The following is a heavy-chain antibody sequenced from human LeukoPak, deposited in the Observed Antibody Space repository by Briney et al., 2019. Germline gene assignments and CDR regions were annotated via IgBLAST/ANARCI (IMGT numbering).Heavy chain of an antibody. V-gene: IGHV4-59*01. CDR2: IYYSGST. J-gene: IGHJ4*02. D-gene: IGHD3-10*01. Sequence: SETLSLTCTVSGGSISSYYWSWIRQPPGKGLEWIGYIYYSGSTNYNPSLKSRVTTSVDTSKNQFSLKLSSVTAADTAVYYCARSGRGSVDYWGQGTLVTVSS. CDR1: GGSISSYY. CDR3: ARSGRGSVDY.